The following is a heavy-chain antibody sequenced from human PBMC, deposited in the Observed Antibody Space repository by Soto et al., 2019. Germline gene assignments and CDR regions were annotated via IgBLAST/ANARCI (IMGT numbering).Heavy chain of an antibody. Sequence: SETLSLTCTVSGGSISSYYWSWIRQPPGKGLEWIGYIYYSGSTNYNPSLKSRVTISVDTSRNQFSLKLSSVTAVDTAVYYCARSWDWLLSFGYWGQGTLVTVSS. CDR2: IYYSGST. D-gene: IGHD3-9*01. CDR1: GGSISSYY. CDR3: ARSWDWLLSFGY. V-gene: IGHV4-59*01. J-gene: IGHJ4*02.